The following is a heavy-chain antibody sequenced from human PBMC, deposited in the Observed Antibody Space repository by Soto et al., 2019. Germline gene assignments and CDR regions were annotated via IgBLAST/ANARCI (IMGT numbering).Heavy chain of an antibody. D-gene: IGHD2-2*01. CDR1: GFTFSSYS. CDR3: ARSLGYCSRSSCYSDYYYYVDV. Sequence: PGGSLRLSCAASGFTFSSYSMNWVHQAPGKGLEWVSYISSSSSTIYYADSVKGRFTISRDNAKNSLYLQMNSLRAGDTAVYYCARSLGYCSRSSCYSDYYYYVDVWGKGTTVTVSS. CDR2: ISSSSSTI. J-gene: IGHJ6*03. V-gene: IGHV3-48*01.